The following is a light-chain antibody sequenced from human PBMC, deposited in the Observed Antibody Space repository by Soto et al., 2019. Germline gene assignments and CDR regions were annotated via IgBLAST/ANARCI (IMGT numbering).Light chain of an antibody. V-gene: IGLV2-14*03. CDR2: DVS. J-gene: IGLJ2*01. CDR3: SSYTSSNTHVI. CDR1: SSDVGGYDY. Sequence: QSVLTQPASVSAPPGQSITISCTGTSSDVGGYDYVSWYQQYPGKAPKLIISDVSDRPSGISNRFSGSKSGNTASLTISGLQAEDEADYYCSSYTSSNTHVIFGGGTKLTVL.